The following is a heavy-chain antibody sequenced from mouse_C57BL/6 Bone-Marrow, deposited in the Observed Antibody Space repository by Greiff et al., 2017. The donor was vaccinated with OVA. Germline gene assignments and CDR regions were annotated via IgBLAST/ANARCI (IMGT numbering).Heavy chain of an antibody. CDR3: AREDDYDWYFDV. J-gene: IGHJ1*03. CDR2: IYPGDGDT. D-gene: IGHD2-4*01. Sequence: QVQLKQSGPELVKPGASVKISCKASGYAFSSSWMNWVKQRPGKGLEWIGRIYPGDGDTNYNGKFKGKATLTADKSSSTAYMQLSILTSEDSAVYFCAREDDYDWYFDVWGTGTTVTVSS. V-gene: IGHV1-82*01. CDR1: GYAFSSSW.